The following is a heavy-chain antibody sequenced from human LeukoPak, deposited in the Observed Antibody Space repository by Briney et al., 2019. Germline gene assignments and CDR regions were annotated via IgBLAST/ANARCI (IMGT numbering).Heavy chain of an antibody. D-gene: IGHD2-2*01. CDR1: GFTFDDYA. J-gene: IGHJ4*02. Sequence: PGGSLRLSCAASGFTFDDYAMHWVRQAPGKGLEWVSGISWNSGSIGYADSVKGRFTISRDNAKNSLYLQMNSLRADDTAVYYCARIVVVPPEIIVNDYWGQGTLVTVSS. V-gene: IGHV3-9*01. CDR2: ISWNSGSI. CDR3: ARIVVVPPEIIVNDY.